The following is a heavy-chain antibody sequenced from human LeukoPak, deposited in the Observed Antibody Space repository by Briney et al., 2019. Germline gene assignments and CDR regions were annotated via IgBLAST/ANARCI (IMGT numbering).Heavy chain of an antibody. CDR3: ARDTPDYPLTGDILTGYMDY. J-gene: IGHJ4*02. V-gene: IGHV4-39*07. D-gene: IGHD3-9*01. Sequence: SETLSLTCTVSGGSISSSSYYWGWIRQPPGKGLEWIGSIYYSGSTYYNPSLKSRVTISVDTSKNQFSLKLSSVTAADTAVYYCARDTPDYPLTGDILTGYMDYWGQGTLVTVSS. CDR2: IYYSGST. CDR1: GGSISSSSYY.